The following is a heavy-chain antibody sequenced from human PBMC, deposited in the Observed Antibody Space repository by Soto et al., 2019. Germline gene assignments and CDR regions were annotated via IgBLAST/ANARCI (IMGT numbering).Heavy chain of an antibody. CDR2: IYYSGST. Sequence: SETLSLTCTVSGGSISSGDYYWSWIRQPPGKGLEWIGYIYYSGSTYYNPSLKSRVTISVDTSKNQFSLKLSSVTAADTAVYYCARAAARYYYYGMDVWGQGTTVTVSS. D-gene: IGHD6-13*01. CDR1: GGSISSGDYY. J-gene: IGHJ6*02. CDR3: ARAAARYYYYGMDV. V-gene: IGHV4-30-4*01.